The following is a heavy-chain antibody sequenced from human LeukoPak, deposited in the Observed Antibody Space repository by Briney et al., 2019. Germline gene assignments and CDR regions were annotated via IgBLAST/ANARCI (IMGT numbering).Heavy chain of an antibody. CDR2: IYYSGST. CDR3: ARVTMVRGVGRYYYYMDV. V-gene: IGHV4-31*03. D-gene: IGHD3-10*01. CDR1: GGSISSGGYY. Sequence: SQTLSLTCTVSGGSISSGGYYWSWIRQHPGKGLEWIGYIYYSGSTYYNPFLKSRVTISVDTSKNQFSLKLSSVTAADTAVYYCARVTMVRGVGRYYYYMDVWGKGTTVTVSS. J-gene: IGHJ6*03.